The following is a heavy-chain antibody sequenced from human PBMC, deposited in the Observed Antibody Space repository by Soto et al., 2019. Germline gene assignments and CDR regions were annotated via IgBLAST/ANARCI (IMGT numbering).Heavy chain of an antibody. CDR3: ARVSGGPAGWFDP. Sequence: QVQLQESGPGRVKPSETLSLTCTVSGGSISSYYWSWIRQPPGKGLEWIGYIYYSGSTNYNPSLKSRVTISVDTSKNQFSLKLSSVTAADTAVYYCARVSGGPAGWFDPWGQGTLVTVSS. J-gene: IGHJ5*02. CDR1: GGSISSYY. V-gene: IGHV4-59*01. CDR2: IYYSGST.